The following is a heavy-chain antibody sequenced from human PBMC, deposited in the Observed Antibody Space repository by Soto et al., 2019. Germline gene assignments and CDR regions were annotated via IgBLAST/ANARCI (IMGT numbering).Heavy chain of an antibody. CDR1: GGSFTSNNW. CDR2: IYRTGST. J-gene: IGHJ4*02. D-gene: IGHD1-7*01. CDR3: ASRDPGTSVDY. V-gene: IGHV4-4*02. Sequence: SETLSLTCAVCGGSFTSNNWWTWVRQPPGQGLEWIGEIYRTGSTNYNPSLKSRVTISLDKSENQFSLKVTSLTAADTAVYYCASRDPGTSVDYWGQGTLVTVSS.